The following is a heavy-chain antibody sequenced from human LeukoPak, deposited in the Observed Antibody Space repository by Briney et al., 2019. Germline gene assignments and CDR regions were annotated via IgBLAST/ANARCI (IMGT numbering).Heavy chain of an antibody. V-gene: IGHV4-39*07. Sequence: PSETLSLTCTVSGGSISSSSYYWGWIRQPPGKGLEWIGSIYYSGSTYYNPSLKSRVTISVDTSKNQFSLKLSSVTAADTAVYYCARVYTGTSAYYYYMDVWGKGTTVTVSS. CDR3: ARVYTGTSAYYYYMDV. CDR2: IYYSGST. CDR1: GGSISSSSYY. D-gene: IGHD1-7*01. J-gene: IGHJ6*03.